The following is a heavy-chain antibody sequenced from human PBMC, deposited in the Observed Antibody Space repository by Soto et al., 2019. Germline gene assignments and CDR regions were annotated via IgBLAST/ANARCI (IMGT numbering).Heavy chain of an antibody. D-gene: IGHD5-18*01. J-gene: IGHJ4*02. V-gene: IGHV1-3*01. CDR2: IYAANGNT. CDR1: GYSFNTHA. CDR3: ARNSYGGSRDY. Sequence: ASVKVSCKASGYSFNTHAMHWVRQAPGQGLEWMGWIYAANGNTRYSQKFQGRVTITTDTSATTGYMELYSLTSEDTAVYFCARNSYGGSRDYWGQGTLATVSS.